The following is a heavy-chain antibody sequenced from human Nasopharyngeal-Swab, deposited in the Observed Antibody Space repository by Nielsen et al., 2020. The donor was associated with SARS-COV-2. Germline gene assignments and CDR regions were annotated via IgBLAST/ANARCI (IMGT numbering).Heavy chain of an antibody. CDR2: ISAYNGNT. D-gene: IGHD3-3*01. Sequence: ASVKVPRMASGYTLTSYGISWVRQAPGQGLEWMGWISAYNGNTNYAQKLQGRVTMTTDTSTSTAYMELRSLRSDDTAVYYCARGGPYYDFWGGHSPKAQNYYYYVDVWGKGTTVTVSS. CDR1: GYTLTSYG. V-gene: IGHV1-18*04. J-gene: IGHJ6*03. CDR3: ARGGPYYDFWGGHSPKAQNYYYYVDV.